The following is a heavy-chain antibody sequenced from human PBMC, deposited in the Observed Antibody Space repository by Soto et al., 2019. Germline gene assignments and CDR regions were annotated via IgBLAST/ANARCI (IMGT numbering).Heavy chain of an antibody. CDR2: INAGSGNT. CDR1: GYTFTHYA. Sequence: QVQLVQSGAEVKKPGASVKVSCTASGYTFTHYALHWVRQAPGQRLEWMGFINAGSGNTKYSQTFQGRLTFTKDTSASTAYMDLSSLRSEDTAIYYCARGLAEDGALGQGTLVSGSS. CDR3: ARGLAEDGA. J-gene: IGHJ5*02. V-gene: IGHV1-3*01. D-gene: IGHD6-13*01.